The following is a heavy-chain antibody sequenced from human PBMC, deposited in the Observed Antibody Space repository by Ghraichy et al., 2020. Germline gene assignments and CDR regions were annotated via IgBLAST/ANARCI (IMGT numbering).Heavy chain of an antibody. J-gene: IGHJ4*02. D-gene: IGHD5-12*01. Sequence: GGSLRLSCAASGFTFSDYYMTWIRQAPGTGLEWVSYIAGTSTYYADSVKGRFTISRDNAKSSLFLQMNSLRAEDTAVYYCARASTAKYSPDLSHRVFDYWGQGTLVTVSS. CDR3: ARASTAKYSPDLSHRVFDY. CDR1: GFTFSDYY. V-gene: IGHV3-11*01. CDR2: IAGTST.